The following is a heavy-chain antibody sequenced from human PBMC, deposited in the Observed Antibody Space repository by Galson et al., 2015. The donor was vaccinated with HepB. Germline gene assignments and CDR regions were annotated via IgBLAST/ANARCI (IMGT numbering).Heavy chain of an antibody. V-gene: IGHV3-30*18. J-gene: IGHJ6*03. Sequence: SLRLSCAASGFTFSSYGMHWVRQAPGKGLEWVAVISYDGSNKYYADSVKGRFTISRDNSKNTLYLQMNSLRAEDTAVYYCAKAGSSSSYYYYYYMDVWGKGTTVTVSS. CDR1: GFTFSSYG. CDR3: AKAGSSSSYYYYYYMDV. CDR2: ISYDGSNK. D-gene: IGHD6-6*01.